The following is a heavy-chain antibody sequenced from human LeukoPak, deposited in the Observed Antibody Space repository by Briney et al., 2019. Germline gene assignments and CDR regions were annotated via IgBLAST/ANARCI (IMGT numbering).Heavy chain of an antibody. CDR1: GFTVSSNY. J-gene: IGHJ4*02. Sequence: GSLRLSCAASGFTVSSNYMSWVRQAPGKGLEWVSVIYSGGSTYYADSVKGRFTISRDNSKNTLFLQMSSLRAGDTALYYCAKELYGNPSGYWGQGTRVTVSS. D-gene: IGHD2-8*01. CDR2: IYSGGST. CDR3: AKELYGNPSGY. V-gene: IGHV3-53*01.